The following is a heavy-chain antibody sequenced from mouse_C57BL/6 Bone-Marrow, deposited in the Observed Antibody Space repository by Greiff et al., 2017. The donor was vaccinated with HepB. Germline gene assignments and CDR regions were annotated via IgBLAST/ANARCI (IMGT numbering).Heavy chain of an antibody. Sequence: QVQLQQPGAELVKPGASVKMSCKASGYTFTSYWITWVKQRPGQGLEWIGDIYPGSGSTNYNEKFKSKATLTVDTSSSTADMQLSSLTSEDSAVYYCARSGMVTTEGYFDYWGQGTTLTVSS. CDR2: IYPGSGST. CDR1: GYTFTSYW. CDR3: ARSGMVTTEGYFDY. J-gene: IGHJ2*01. D-gene: IGHD2-2*01. V-gene: IGHV1-55*01.